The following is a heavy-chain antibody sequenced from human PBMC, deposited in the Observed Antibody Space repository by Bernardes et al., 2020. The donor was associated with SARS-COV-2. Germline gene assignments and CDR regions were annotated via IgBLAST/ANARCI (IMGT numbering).Heavy chain of an antibody. D-gene: IGHD2-15*01. CDR2: INDSGST. J-gene: IGHJ2*01. V-gene: IGHV4-34*01. Sequence: SETLSLTCAVYSGSFSGSYWSWIRQTPGPGLAWIGEINDSGSTKYNPALKSRVTISVDPSKNQFSLKLNSVTAADTAVYYCARGSAAVVSHFMLLFANWYFDLWGRGTLVTVSS. CDR1: SGSFSGSY. CDR3: ARGSAAVVSHFMLLFANWYFDL.